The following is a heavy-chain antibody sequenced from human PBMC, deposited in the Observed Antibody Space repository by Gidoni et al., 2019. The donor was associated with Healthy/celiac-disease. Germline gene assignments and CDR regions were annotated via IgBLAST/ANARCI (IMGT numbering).Heavy chain of an antibody. CDR2: IYSGGST. V-gene: IGHV3-53*01. CDR1: GFTVSSNY. CDR3: ARDLRCAY. J-gene: IGHJ4*02. Sequence: EVQLVESGGGWIQPGGSLRLSWAASGFTVSSNYMSWVRQAPGKGLEWVSVIYSGGSTYYADSVKGRFTISRDNSKNTLYLQMNSLRAEDTAVYYCARDLRCAYWGQGTLVTVSS.